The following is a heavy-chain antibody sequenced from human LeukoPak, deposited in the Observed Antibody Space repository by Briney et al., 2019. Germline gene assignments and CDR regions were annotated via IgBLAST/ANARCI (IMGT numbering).Heavy chain of an antibody. Sequence: RASVMVSCKASGYTFTSYGISWVRQAPGQGLEWMGWISAYNGNTNYAQKLQGRVTMTTDTSTSTAYMELMSLRSDDTAVYYCARLTFGVVTPDDYWGQGTLVTVSS. CDR2: ISAYNGNT. V-gene: IGHV1-18*01. CDR1: GYTFTSYG. D-gene: IGHD3-3*01. CDR3: ARLTFGVVTPDDY. J-gene: IGHJ4*02.